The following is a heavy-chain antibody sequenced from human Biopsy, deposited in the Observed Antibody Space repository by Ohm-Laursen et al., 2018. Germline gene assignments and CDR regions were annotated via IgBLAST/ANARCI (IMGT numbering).Heavy chain of an antibody. D-gene: IGHD3-22*01. CDR2: ISSSSSTI. J-gene: IGHJ4*02. CDR3: ATAIDRRFDY. CDR1: GFTFRDYC. Sequence: SLRLSCAASGFTFRDYCMSWIRQAPGKGLEFISYISSSSSTISYADSVKGRFTISRDNAKKSLYLQLNSLRAEDTAVYYCATAIDRRFDYWGQGTLVTVSS. V-gene: IGHV3-11*01.